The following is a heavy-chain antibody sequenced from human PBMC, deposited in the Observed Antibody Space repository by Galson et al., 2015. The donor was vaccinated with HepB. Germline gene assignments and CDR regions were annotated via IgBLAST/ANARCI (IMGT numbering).Heavy chain of an antibody. CDR3: ARGTGRQFLLDYHNYDMDV. CDR1: GGSFRDHH. CDR2: INHSGST. Sequence: LSLTCAVYGGSFRDHHWTWIRQSPGKGLEWIGDINHSGSTRSNPSLRSRVIISADTSKNQFSLKVTSVTAADTAVYYCARGTGRQFLLDYHNYDMDVWGQGTTVIVSS. D-gene: IGHD2-21*01. V-gene: IGHV4-34*01. J-gene: IGHJ6*01.